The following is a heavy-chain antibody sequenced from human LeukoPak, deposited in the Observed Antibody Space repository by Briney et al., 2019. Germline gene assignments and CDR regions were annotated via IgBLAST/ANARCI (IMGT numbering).Heavy chain of an antibody. J-gene: IGHJ6*02. CDR3: ARGECEEFRVHNYYYGMDV. D-gene: IGHD2/OR15-2a*01. V-gene: IGHV4-34*01. Sequence: SETLSLTCAVYGGSFSGYYWSWIRQPPGKGLEWIGEINHSGSTNYNPSLKSRVTISVDTSKNQFSLKLSSVTAADTAVYYCARGECEEFRVHNYYYGMDVWGQGTTVTVSS. CDR2: INHSGST. CDR1: GGSFSGYY.